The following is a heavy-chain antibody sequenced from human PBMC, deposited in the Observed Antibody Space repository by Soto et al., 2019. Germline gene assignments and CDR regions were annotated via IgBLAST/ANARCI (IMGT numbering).Heavy chain of an antibody. J-gene: IGHJ4*02. V-gene: IGHV4-30-4*01. Sequence: PSETLSLTCTVSGDTIYGDNYYWSWIRQSPGKGLEWIGYIYYSGRTYYNPSLRSRFSISVDTSKNQFFLKMRSATAADTAVYYCVRANYFDSSGPFDYWGPGTLVTVSS. D-gene: IGHD3-22*01. CDR3: VRANYFDSSGPFDY. CDR2: IYYSGRT. CDR1: GDTIYGDNYY.